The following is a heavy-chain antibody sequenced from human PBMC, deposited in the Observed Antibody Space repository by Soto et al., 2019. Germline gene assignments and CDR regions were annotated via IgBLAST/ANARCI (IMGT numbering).Heavy chain of an antibody. J-gene: IGHJ4*02. D-gene: IGHD3-3*01. CDR1: GYTFTSYG. CDR2: ISAYNGNT. CDR3: ARDSPSLTIFGGSLGY. V-gene: IGHV1-18*01. Sequence: ASVKVSCKASGYTFTSYGISWVRQAPGQGLEWMGWISAYNGNTNYAQKLQGRVTMTTDTSTSTAYMELRSLRSDDTAVYYCARDSPSLTIFGGSLGYWGQGTLVTVSS.